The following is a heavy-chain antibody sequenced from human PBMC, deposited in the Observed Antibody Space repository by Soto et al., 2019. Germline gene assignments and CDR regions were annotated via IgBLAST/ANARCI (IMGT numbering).Heavy chain of an antibody. CDR1: GGTFSRYS. V-gene: IGHV1-69*08. CDR3: AREDRDRETGLVPAAIDGMDV. CDR2: IIPIFGIA. J-gene: IGHJ6*02. Sequence: QVQLVQSGAEVKKPGSSVKVSCKASGGTFSRYSITWVRQAPGHGLEWIGRIIPIFGIASYAQKFQGRVTITADESTSTAYMELSSLSSDDPAGYYCAREDRDRETGLVPAAIDGMDVWGQGTTVTVSS. D-gene: IGHD2-2*01.